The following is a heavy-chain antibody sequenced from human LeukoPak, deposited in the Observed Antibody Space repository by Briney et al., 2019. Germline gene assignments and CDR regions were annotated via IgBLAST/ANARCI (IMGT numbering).Heavy chain of an antibody. CDR1: GFTFSSYA. J-gene: IGHJ4*02. Sequence: GRSLRLSCAASGFTFSSYAMSAVRQAPGEGLEWVSDISGSGGSTYYADSVKCRFTIPRDNAKNTLYLQMNSLRAEDTAVYYCARVLGKVAGTNDYWGQGTLVTVSS. D-gene: IGHD6-19*01. V-gene: IGHV3-23*01. CDR3: ARVLGKVAGTNDY. CDR2: ISGSGGST.